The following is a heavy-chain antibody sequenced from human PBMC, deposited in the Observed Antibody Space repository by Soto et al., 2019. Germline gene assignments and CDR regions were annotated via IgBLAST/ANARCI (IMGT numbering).Heavy chain of an antibody. CDR3: ARRMSYCSGGSCYSARWFDP. V-gene: IGHV5-51*01. CDR2: IYPGDSDT. D-gene: IGHD2-15*01. J-gene: IGHJ5*02. Sequence: PGESLKISCQGSGYSFASFWIGWVRQMPGKGLEWMGIIYPGDSDTRYSPSFQGQVTISADKSISTAYLKLSSVTAADTAVYYCARRMSYCSGGSCYSARWFDPWGQGTLVTVSS. CDR1: GYSFASFW.